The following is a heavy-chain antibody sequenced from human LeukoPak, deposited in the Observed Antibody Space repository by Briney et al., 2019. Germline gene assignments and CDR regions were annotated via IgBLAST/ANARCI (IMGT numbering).Heavy chain of an antibody. CDR1: GGSISSGDYY. D-gene: IGHD3-22*01. Sequence: SETLSLACTVSGGSISSGDYYWSWIRQPPGKGLEWIGYIYYSGSTYYNPSLKSRVTMSVDTSKNQFSLKLSSVTAADTAVYYCASDYYDSSGYRDWGQGTLVTVSS. V-gene: IGHV4-30-4*01. CDR2: IYYSGST. J-gene: IGHJ4*02. CDR3: ASDYYDSSGYRD.